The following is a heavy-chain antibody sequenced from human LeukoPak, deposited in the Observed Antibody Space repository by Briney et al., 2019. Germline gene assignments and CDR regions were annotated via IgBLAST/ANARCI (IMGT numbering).Heavy chain of an antibody. CDR2: IIPILGIA. V-gene: IGHV1-69*04. CDR1: GGTFSSYA. CDR3: ARTPRELYSSGWYDAWGNAELEYYFDY. Sequence: GASVKVSCKASGGTFSSYAISWVRQAPGQGLEWMGRIIPILGIANYAQKFQGRVTITADKSTSTAYMELSSLRSEDTAVYYCARTPRELYSSGWYDAWGNAELEYYFDYWGQGTLVTVSS. J-gene: IGHJ4*02. D-gene: IGHD6-19*01.